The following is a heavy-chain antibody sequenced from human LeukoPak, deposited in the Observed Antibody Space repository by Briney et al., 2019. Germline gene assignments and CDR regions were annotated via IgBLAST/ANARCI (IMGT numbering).Heavy chain of an antibody. D-gene: IGHD3-22*01. CDR3: AKAAYYDSSGYPDY. CDR1: GFTFSSYG. J-gene: IGHJ4*02. Sequence: PGGSLRLSCAASGFTFSSYGMHWVRQAPGKGLEWVAVISYDGSNKYYADSVKGRFTISRDNSKNTLYLQMNSLRAEDTAVYYCAKAAYYDSSGYPDYWGQGTLVTVSS. V-gene: IGHV3-30*18. CDR2: ISYDGSNK.